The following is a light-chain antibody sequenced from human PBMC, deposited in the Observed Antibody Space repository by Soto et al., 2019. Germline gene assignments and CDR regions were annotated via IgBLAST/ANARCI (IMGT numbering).Light chain of an antibody. Sequence: DIQLTQSPFFLSASVGDRVTITCRASQGISSYLVWYQQKAGKAPKSLIYAASTLQTGVPSRFSGSGYGTQFTLTISSLQPEDSATYYCRQHDSLPITFGQGTRLDIK. J-gene: IGKJ5*01. V-gene: IGKV1-9*01. CDR1: QGISSY. CDR2: AAS. CDR3: RQHDSLPIT.